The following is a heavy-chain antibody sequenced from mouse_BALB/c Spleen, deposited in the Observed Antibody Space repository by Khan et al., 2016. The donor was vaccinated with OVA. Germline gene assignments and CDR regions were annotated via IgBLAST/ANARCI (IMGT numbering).Heavy chain of an antibody. Sequence: EVQLQESGPGLVKPSQSLSLTCTVIGYSITSDYAWNWIRQFPGNKLEWMGYISYSGSTSYNPSLKSRISITRDTSKNQFFLQLNSVTTGDTATYYCARDDYDEGVYFDYWGQGTTLTVSS. D-gene: IGHD2-4*01. CDR2: ISYSGST. V-gene: IGHV3-2*02. CDR3: ARDDYDEGVYFDY. CDR1: GYSITSDYA. J-gene: IGHJ2*01.